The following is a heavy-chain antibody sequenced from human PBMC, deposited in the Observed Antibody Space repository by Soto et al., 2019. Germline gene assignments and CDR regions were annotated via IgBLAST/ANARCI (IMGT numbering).Heavy chain of an antibody. V-gene: IGHV1-8*01. CDR2: MNPQSGKT. J-gene: IGHJ4*02. CDR3: ARNPGDY. Sequence: QVQLVQAGAEVKKPGASVKVSCKTSGYTFINYDINWVRQAHGKGLEWIGLMNPQSGKTGYAQKFQGRVSMTRDTSTRTAYMELNILRSEDTATYYCARNPGDYWGQGTLVTVSS. CDR1: GYTFINYD.